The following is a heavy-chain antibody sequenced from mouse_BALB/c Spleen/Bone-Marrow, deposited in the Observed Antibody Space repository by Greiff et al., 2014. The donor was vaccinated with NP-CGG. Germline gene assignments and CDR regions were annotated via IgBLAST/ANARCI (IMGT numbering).Heavy chain of an antibody. D-gene: IGHD1-2*01. CDR2: IWADGST. CDR3: ATITTATGAMDY. Sequence: VMLVESGPGLVAPSQSLSITCTVSGFSLTNYGVHWVRQPPGKGLEWLGVIWADGSTNYNSALMSRLSISKDNSKSQVFFKMNSLQTDDTAMDYCATITTATGAMDYWGQGTSVTVSS. CDR1: GFSLTNYG. J-gene: IGHJ4*01. V-gene: IGHV2-9*02.